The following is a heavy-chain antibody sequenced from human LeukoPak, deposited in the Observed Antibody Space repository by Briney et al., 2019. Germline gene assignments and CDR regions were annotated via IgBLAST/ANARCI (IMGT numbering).Heavy chain of an antibody. D-gene: IGHD2-2*01. Sequence: GGSLRLSCAASGFTFSSYWMSWVRQAPGKGLEWVANIKQDGSEKYYVDSVKGRFTISRDNAKNSLYLQMNSLRVEDTAVYYCARDLRGYCSSTSCYEAFFDYWGQGTLVTVSS. CDR3: ARDLRGYCSSTSCYEAFFDY. CDR1: GFTFSSYW. J-gene: IGHJ4*02. CDR2: IKQDGSEK. V-gene: IGHV3-7*01.